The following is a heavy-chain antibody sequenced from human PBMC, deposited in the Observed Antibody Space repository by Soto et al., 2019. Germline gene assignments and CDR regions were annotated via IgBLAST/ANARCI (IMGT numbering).Heavy chain of an antibody. J-gene: IGHJ5*02. CDR1: GGSISGGGYY. Sequence: SETLSLTCTVSGGSISGGGYYWSWIRQHPGKGLEWIGYIYYSGSTYYNPSLKSRVTISVDTSKNQFSLKLSSVTAADTAVYYCARVTQGYCTNGVCSTFDPWGQGTLVTVSS. CDR3: ARVTQGYCTNGVCSTFDP. D-gene: IGHD2-8*01. V-gene: IGHV4-31*03. CDR2: IYYSGST.